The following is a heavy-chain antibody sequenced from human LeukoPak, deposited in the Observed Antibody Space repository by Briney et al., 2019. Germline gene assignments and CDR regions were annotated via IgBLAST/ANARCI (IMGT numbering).Heavy chain of an antibody. CDR3: ARDGDSSGYYDLGY. CDR1: GFTFNDYA. CDR2: INWNSGSV. J-gene: IGHJ4*02. V-gene: IGHV3-9*01. Sequence: SGGSLRLSCVASGFTFNDYAMHWVRRAPGKGLEWVADINWNSGSVGYGDSVKGRFTISRDNAKNSLYLQMNSLRAEDTAVYYCARDGDSSGYYDLGYWGQGTLVTVSS. D-gene: IGHD3-22*01.